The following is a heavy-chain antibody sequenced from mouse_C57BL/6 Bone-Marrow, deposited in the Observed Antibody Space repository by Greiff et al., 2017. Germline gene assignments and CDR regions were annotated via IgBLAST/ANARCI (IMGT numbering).Heavy chain of an antibody. CDR2: IHPNSGST. CDR3: ARITTVVAEGYAMDY. D-gene: IGHD1-1*01. Sequence: VQLQQSGAELVKPGASVKLSCKASGYTFTSYWMHWVKQRPGQGLEWIGMIHPNSGSTNYNEKFKSKATLTVDKSSSTAYMQLSSLTSEDSAVXYCARITTVVAEGYAMDYWGQGTSVTVSS. V-gene: IGHV1-64*01. J-gene: IGHJ4*01. CDR1: GYTFTSYW.